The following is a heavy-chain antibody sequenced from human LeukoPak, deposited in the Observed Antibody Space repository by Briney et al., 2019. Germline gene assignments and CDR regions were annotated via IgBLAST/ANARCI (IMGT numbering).Heavy chain of an antibody. CDR1: GYTFISYY. CDR3: ARNYYDSSRLYYFDY. V-gene: IGHV1-46*01. Sequence: ASVKVSCKASGYTFISYYIHWVRQAPGQGLEWMGIINPSDGSTSYVRKFQGRVTMTRDTSTSTVYMDLNSLRAEDTAVYYCARNYYDSSRLYYFDYWGQGTLVTVSS. CDR2: INPSDGST. J-gene: IGHJ4*02. D-gene: IGHD3-22*01.